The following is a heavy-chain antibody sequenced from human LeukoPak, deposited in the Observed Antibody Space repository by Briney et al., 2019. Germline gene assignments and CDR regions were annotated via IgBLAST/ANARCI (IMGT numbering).Heavy chain of an antibody. D-gene: IGHD3-9*01. Sequence: GGSLRLSCAASGFPFNAYWMSWVRQAPGKGLEWVANIKQDGSEKYYVDSVKGRFTISRDNAKNSLYLHMNSLRAEDTAVYYCARVGYFDWLYALHYFDYWGQGTLVTVSS. CDR3: ARVGYFDWLYALHYFDY. CDR1: GFPFNAYW. CDR2: IKQDGSEK. J-gene: IGHJ4*02. V-gene: IGHV3-7*03.